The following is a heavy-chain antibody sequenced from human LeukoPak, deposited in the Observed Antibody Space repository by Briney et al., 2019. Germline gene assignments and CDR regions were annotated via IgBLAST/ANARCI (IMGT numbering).Heavy chain of an antibody. CDR3: ARKPIVNSAWYYFDY. CDR1: GGSVNSGTYY. CDR2: IYYSGSA. D-gene: IGHD3-22*01. Sequence: SETLSLTCTVSGGSVNSGTYYWSWIRQPPGKGLEWIGNIYYSGSAYYNPSLKSRVTMSVDTSKNQFSLKLSSVTAADTAVYYCARKPIVNSAWYYFDYWGQETLVTVSS. J-gene: IGHJ4*02. V-gene: IGHV4-39*07.